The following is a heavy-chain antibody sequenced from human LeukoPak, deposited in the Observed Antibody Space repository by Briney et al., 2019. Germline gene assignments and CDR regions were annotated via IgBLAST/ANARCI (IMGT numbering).Heavy chain of an antibody. D-gene: IGHD1-7*01. Sequence: PGGSLRLSCAASGFTFSSYAMHWVRQAPGKGLEWVAVISYDGSNKYYADSVKGRFTISRDNSKNTLYLQMNSLRAEDTAVYYCARGGTTRYFDYRGQGTLVTVSS. V-gene: IGHV3-30-3*01. CDR1: GFTFSSYA. CDR3: ARGGTTRYFDY. CDR2: ISYDGSNK. J-gene: IGHJ4*02.